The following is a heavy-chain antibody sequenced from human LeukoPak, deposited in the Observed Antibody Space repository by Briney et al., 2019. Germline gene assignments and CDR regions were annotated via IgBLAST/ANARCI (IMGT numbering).Heavy chain of an antibody. V-gene: IGHV1-8*02. D-gene: IGHD2-15*01. Sequence: ASVKVSCKASGYTFTSYDINWVRQATGQGLEWMGWMNPNSGNTGYAQKFQGRVTMTRNTSISTAYMELSSLRAEDTAVYYCARDLAPQCSGGSCYPAPTWFDPWGQGTLVTVSS. CDR3: ARDLAPQCSGGSCYPAPTWFDP. J-gene: IGHJ5*02. CDR1: GYTFTSYD. CDR2: MNPNSGNT.